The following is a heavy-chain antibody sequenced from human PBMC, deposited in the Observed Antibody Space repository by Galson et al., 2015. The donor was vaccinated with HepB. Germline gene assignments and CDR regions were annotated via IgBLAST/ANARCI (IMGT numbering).Heavy chain of an antibody. J-gene: IGHJ5*02. CDR2: ISYDGSNK. Sequence: SLRLSCAASGFTFSSYGMHWVRQAPGKGLEWVAVISYDGSNKYYADSVKGRFTISRDNSKNTLYLQMNSLRAGDTAVYYCARKTGIAVAGTLDAWGQGTLVTVSS. V-gene: IGHV3-30*03. CDR1: GFTFSSYG. CDR3: ARKTGIAVAGTLDA. D-gene: IGHD6-19*01.